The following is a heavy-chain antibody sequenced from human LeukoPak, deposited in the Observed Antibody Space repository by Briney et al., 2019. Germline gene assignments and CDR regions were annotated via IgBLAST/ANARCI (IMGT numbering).Heavy chain of an antibody. V-gene: IGHV3-11*04. CDR2: ISSSGSTI. Sequence: LSLTCTVSGGSISSADYYWSWIRQPPAKGLEWVSYISSSGSTIYDADSVKGRFTISRDNAKNSLYLQMNSLRAEDTAVYYCARDSDCGGDCYYFDPWGQGTLVTVSS. D-gene: IGHD2-21*01. CDR1: GGSISSADYY. J-gene: IGHJ5*02. CDR3: ARDSDCGGDCYYFDP.